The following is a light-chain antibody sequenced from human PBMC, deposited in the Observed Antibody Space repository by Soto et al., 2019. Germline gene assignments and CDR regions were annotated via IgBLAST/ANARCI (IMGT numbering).Light chain of an antibody. J-gene: IGKJ4*01. V-gene: IGKV3-15*01. CDR1: QSVSSN. CDR3: QQYNNWSPLT. CDR2: GAS. Sequence: EIVMTQSPATLSVSPGERATLSCRASQSVSSNLAWYQQKPGQAPRLLIYGASTRATGITARFSGSGSGTEFTITISSLQSEDFAVYYCQQYNNWSPLTFGGGTKVEIK.